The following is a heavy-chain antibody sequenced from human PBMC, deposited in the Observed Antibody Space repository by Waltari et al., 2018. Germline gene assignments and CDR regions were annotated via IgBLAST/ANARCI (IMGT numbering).Heavy chain of an antibody. V-gene: IGHV5-51*01. J-gene: IGHJ4*02. CDR2: IQPVTPES. Sequence: EVHLVQSGAEVKKPGESLKISCKGSGSSFTSYWIGWGGEDPGKGLEWEGPIQPVTPESSYSPTIQGHVTSSVDKSISTAYLQWSILKAADNAMDYCARQVYGDYQGCDYWGQGTRVTVSS. D-gene: IGHD4-17*01. CDR3: ARQVYGDYQGCDY. CDR1: GSSFTSYW.